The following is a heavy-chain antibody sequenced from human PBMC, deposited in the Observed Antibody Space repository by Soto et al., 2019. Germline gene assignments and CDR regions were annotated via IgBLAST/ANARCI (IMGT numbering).Heavy chain of an antibody. CDR3: ARDLGIAVAGKGAFDI. D-gene: IGHD6-19*01. J-gene: IGHJ3*02. V-gene: IGHV1-69*01. Sequence: QVQLVQSGAEVKKPGSSVKVSCKASGGTFSSYAISWVRQAPGQGLEWMGGIIPIFGTANYAQKFQGRVTITADESTSTAYMELSRLRSEDTAVYYCARDLGIAVAGKGAFDIWGQGTMVTVSS. CDR2: IIPIFGTA. CDR1: GGTFSSYA.